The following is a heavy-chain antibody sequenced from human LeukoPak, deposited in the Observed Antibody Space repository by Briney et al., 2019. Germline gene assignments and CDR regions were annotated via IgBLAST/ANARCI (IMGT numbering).Heavy chain of an antibody. J-gene: IGHJ6*03. Sequence: PSETLSLTCTVSGGSISSGSYYWSWIRQPAGKGLEWIGRIYTSGSTNYNPSLKIRVTISVDTSKKQFSLKLSSVTAADTAVYYCARDLVVVPAAILSMDYYYYMDVWGKGTTVTVSS. V-gene: IGHV4-61*02. CDR2: IYTSGST. CDR1: GGSISSGSYY. CDR3: ARDLVVVPAAILSMDYYYYMDV. D-gene: IGHD2-2*01.